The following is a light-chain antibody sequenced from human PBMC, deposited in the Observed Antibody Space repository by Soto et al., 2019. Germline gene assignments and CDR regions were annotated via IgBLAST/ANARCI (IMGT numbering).Light chain of an antibody. J-gene: IGKJ1*01. CDR1: QSVSSN. CDR2: GAS. Sequence: EIVMQQSPATLSVSPGERATLSCRASQSVSSNLAWYQQKPGQAPRLLIYGASTRPTGIPARFSGSGSGTEFTLTISSLQSEDFAVYYCQQYNDWPRTFGQGTKVDIK. CDR3: QQYNDWPRT. V-gene: IGKV3-15*01.